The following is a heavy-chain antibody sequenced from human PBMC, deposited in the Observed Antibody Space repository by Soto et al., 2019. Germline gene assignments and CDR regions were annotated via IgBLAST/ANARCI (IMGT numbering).Heavy chain of an antibody. D-gene: IGHD3-22*01. CDR3: AKDRDYYDSSGYFSY. V-gene: IGHV3-30*18. J-gene: IGHJ4*02. CDR1: GFTFSSYG. CDR2: ISYDGSNK. Sequence: PGGSLRLSCGASGFTFSSYGMHWVRQAPGKRLEWVAVISYDGSNKYYADSVKGRFTISRDNSKNTLYLQMNSLRAEDTAVYYCAKDRDYYDSSGYFSYWGQGTLVTVSS.